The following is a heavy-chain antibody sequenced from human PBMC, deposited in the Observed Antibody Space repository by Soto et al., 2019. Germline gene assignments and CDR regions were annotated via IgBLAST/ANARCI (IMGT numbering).Heavy chain of an antibody. CDR3: ARETGENWTYEAH. J-gene: IGHJ1*01. V-gene: IGHV4-4*07. CDR1: GAYISYFS. CDR2: ITINGNT. Sequence: PSETLSLTCMVSGAYISYFSWSWIRQPAGKGLEWIGRITINGNTQKNPSFKSRVTMSIDTSRNHFSQNLQSATAADTALYYCARETGENWTYEAHWGPGTLVTVSS. D-gene: IGHD1-7*01.